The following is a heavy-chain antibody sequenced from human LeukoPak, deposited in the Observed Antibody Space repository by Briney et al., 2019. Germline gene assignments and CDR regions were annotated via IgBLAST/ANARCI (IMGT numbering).Heavy chain of an antibody. D-gene: IGHD2-2*02. CDR2: IYGGGTT. CDR1: GFTVSSNY. V-gene: IGHV3-53*05. J-gene: IGHJ6*02. Sequence: GGSLRLSCAASGFTVSSNYMNWVRQAPGKGLECVSSIYGGGTTYYIESVKGRFTISRDNSKNTVYLQMSSLRSEDTAVYYCARIQAVGVPVAIDAYYSYGMDVWGQGTAVTVSS. CDR3: ARIQAVGVPVAIDAYYSYGMDV.